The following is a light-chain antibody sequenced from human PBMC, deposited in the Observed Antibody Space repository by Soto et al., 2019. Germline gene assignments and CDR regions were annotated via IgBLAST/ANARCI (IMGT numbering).Light chain of an antibody. CDR3: QQSHSTPLT. J-gene: IGKJ4*01. CDR2: DAS. Sequence: DIQMTQSPSSLSASVGDRVTITCRASRTISTSLNWYQQKPGQAPKLLIYDASSLQSGVPSRISGSGSGTYFTLTISSLQPEDFATYYCQQSHSTPLTFGGGTKVEIK. V-gene: IGKV1-39*01. CDR1: RTISTS.